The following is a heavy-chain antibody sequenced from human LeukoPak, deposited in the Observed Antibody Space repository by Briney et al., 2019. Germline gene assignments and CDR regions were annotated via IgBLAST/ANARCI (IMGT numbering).Heavy chain of an antibody. V-gene: IGHV3-64*01. J-gene: IGHJ4*01. Sequence: PGGSLRLSCAGSGFTFSIYSMHWVRQAPGRGLEYVSAINPNGGSTYYANSVKGRFTISRDNSKNTLYLQMGSLRAEDMAMYYCARYLGGYSAYVVNDPYEFWGHGTLVTVSS. D-gene: IGHD5-12*01. CDR1: GFTFSIYS. CDR2: INPNGGST. CDR3: ARYLGGYSAYVVNDPYEF.